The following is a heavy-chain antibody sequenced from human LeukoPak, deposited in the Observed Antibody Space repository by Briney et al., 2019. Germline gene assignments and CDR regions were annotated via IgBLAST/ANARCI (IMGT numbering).Heavy chain of an antibody. CDR2: IIPIFGTA. CDR3: ARRGAYYGSGSYPANYGMDV. J-gene: IGHJ6*04. D-gene: IGHD3-10*01. V-gene: IGHV1-69*13. CDR1: GGTFSSYA. Sequence: EASVKVSCKASGGTFSSYAISWVRQAPGQGLEWMGGIIPIFGTANYAQKFQGRVTITADESTSTAYMELSSLRFEDTAVYYCARRGAYYGSGSYPANYGMDVWGKGTTVVVSS.